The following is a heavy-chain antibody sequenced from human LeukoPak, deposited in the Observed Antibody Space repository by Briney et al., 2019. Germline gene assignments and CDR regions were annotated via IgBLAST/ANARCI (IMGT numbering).Heavy chain of an antibody. D-gene: IGHD4-17*01. CDR1: EFTVSSDY. V-gene: IGHV3-53*04. CDR3: ATIGGDYVSFDN. J-gene: IGHJ4*02. CDR2: IYSGGST. Sequence: GGSLRLSCAASEFTVSSDYMSWVRQAPGKGLEWVSVIYSGGSTYYADSVKGRFTISRHNSKNTLYLQMNSLRGEDTAVYYCATIGGDYVSFDNWGQGTLVTVTS.